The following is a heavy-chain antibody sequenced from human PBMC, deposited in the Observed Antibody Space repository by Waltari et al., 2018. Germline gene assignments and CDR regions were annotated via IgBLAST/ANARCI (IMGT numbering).Heavy chain of an antibody. CDR1: GLVVSRSF. Sequence: EVQLVESGGDLIQPGGSLRLSCAASGLVVSRSFVAWVRQAPGKGMEWFSILDGGGDTHVADSVKGRFTISRDDSRNTVYLQMNSLRAEDAALYYCASGTATVSFEFWGQGTQVTVSS. CDR3: ASGTATVSFEF. D-gene: IGHD1-1*01. V-gene: IGHV3-53*01. J-gene: IGHJ4*02. CDR2: LDGGGDT.